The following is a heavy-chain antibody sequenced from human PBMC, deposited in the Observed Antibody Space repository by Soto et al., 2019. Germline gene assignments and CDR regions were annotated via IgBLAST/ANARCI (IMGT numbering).Heavy chain of an antibody. Sequence: ASETLSLTCTVSGGSFSGFYWTWVRQPPGRGLEWIGEINHSGSSNYNPPLKSRVTMSLDTSRNQFSLSLNSVTAADTAVYYCARMAGPWYFDLWGRGTLVTVS. J-gene: IGHJ2*01. CDR2: INHSGSS. V-gene: IGHV4-34*01. CDR1: GGSFSGFY. CDR3: ARMAGPWYFDL.